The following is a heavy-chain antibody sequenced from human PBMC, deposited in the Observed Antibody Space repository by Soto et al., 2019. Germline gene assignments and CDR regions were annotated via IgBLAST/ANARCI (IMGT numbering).Heavy chain of an antibody. Sequence: EVQLLESGGGLVQPGGSLRLSCAASGFTFSSYLMHWVRQAPEKGLVWVARINSDGSGASYADSVKGRFIISRDNAKNTLYLHRSTLRAEDTALYYCARETNAVVSCDSWGQGTLVTVSS. V-gene: IGHV3-74*01. CDR1: GFTFSSYL. J-gene: IGHJ4*02. CDR3: ARETNAVVSCDS. CDR2: INSDGSGA.